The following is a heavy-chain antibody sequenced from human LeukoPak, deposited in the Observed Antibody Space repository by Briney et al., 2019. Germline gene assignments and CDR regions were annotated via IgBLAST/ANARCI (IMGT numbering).Heavy chain of an antibody. CDR1: GGSISSYY. CDR2: IYYSGST. D-gene: IGHD3-10*01. Sequence: MTSETLSLTCTVSGGSISSYYWSWIRQPPGKGLEWIGYIYYSGSTNYNPSLKSRVTISVDTSKNQFSLKLSSVTAADTAVYYCARLRYYYGSGSYPRSNPNWFDPWGQGTLVTVSS. CDR3: ARLRYYYGSGSYPRSNPNWFDP. V-gene: IGHV4-59*08. J-gene: IGHJ5*02.